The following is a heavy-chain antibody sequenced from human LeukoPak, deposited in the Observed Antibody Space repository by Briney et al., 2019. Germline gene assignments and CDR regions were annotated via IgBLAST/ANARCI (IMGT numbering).Heavy chain of an antibody. V-gene: IGHV3-23*01. Sequence: GGSLRLSCAASGFTFNTYAMSWVRQASGKGLEWVSGVSGSGGSTYYADSVKGRFTISRDNSKNTLYLQMSSLRAEDTAIYYCAKGAPQPSGIKDAFDIWGQGTMATVSS. CDR1: GFTFNTYA. D-gene: IGHD3-10*01. J-gene: IGHJ3*02. CDR2: VSGSGGST. CDR3: AKGAPQPSGIKDAFDI.